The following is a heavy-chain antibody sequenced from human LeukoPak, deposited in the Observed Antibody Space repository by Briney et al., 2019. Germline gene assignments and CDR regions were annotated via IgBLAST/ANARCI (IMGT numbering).Heavy chain of an antibody. V-gene: IGHV3-23*01. CDR1: GFTFSSYE. J-gene: IGHJ1*01. D-gene: IGHD3-9*01. Sequence: GGSLRLSCAASGFTFSSYELHWVRQAPGKGLEWVSAISGSGGSTYYADSVKGRFTISRDNSKNTLYLQMNSLRAEDTAVYYCAKRLRYFDWAEYFQHWGQGTLVTVSS. CDR3: AKRLRYFDWAEYFQH. CDR2: ISGSGGST.